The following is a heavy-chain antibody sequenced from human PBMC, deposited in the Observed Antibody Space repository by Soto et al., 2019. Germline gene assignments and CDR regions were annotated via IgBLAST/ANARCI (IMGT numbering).Heavy chain of an antibody. D-gene: IGHD3-22*01. CDR1: GGSIIRSSYY. V-gene: IGHV4-39*01. J-gene: IGHJ5*02. CDR2: IYYSGST. CDR3: ARQSSRGSKGTFDP. Sequence: SETLSLTCTVSGGSIIRSSYYWGWIRQPPGKGLEWIGSIYYSGSTYYNPSLKSRVTISVDTSKNQFSLKLSSVTAADTAVYYCARQSSRGSKGTFDPWGQGTLVTVSS.